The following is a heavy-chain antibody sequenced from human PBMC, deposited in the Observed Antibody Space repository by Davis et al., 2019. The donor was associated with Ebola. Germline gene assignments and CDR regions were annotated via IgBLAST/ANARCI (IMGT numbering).Heavy chain of an antibody. V-gene: IGHV1-18*01. Sequence: ASVKVSCKASGYTFTSYDINWVRQAPGQGLEWMGWISVYNGNTNYAQKLQGRVTMTTDTSTSTAYMELSSLRSEDTAVYYCARDSPGIDYSYGMDVWGQGTTVTVSS. CDR1: GYTFTSYD. CDR2: ISVYNGNT. J-gene: IGHJ6*02. D-gene: IGHD4-11*01. CDR3: ARDSPGIDYSYGMDV.